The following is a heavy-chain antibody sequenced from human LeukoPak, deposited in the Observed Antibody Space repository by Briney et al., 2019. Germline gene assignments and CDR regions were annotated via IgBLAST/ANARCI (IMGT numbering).Heavy chain of an antibody. D-gene: IGHD3-10*01. CDR3: ATNILVRDIINWFDP. V-gene: IGHV1-2*02. CDR1: GYSFADYY. CDR2: IKPNSGGT. J-gene: IGHJ5*02. Sequence: ASVKDSCMSSGYSFADYYMHWVRQAPGQGREWMGWIKPNSGGTRSAQKFQGRVTMTRDTSISTAYMELSSLRYDDTAVYYCATNILVRDIINWFDPWGQGTLVTVSS.